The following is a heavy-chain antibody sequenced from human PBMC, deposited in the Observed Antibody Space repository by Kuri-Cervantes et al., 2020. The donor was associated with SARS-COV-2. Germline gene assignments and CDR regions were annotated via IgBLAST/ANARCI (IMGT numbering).Heavy chain of an antibody. CDR2: IIPIFGTA. CDR3: ARSLIVGATTPYNWFDP. J-gene: IGHJ5*02. Sequence: SVKVSCKTSGGTFSSYAISWERQAPGQGLEWMGGIIPIFGTANYAQKFQGRVTITADESTSTAYMELSSLRSEDTAVYYCARSLIVGATTPYNWFDPWGQGTLVTVSS. D-gene: IGHD1-26*01. CDR1: GGTFSSYA. V-gene: IGHV1-69*13.